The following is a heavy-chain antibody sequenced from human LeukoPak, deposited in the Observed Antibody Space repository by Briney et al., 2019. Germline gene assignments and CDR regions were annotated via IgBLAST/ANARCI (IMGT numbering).Heavy chain of an antibody. Sequence: GGSLRLSCAASGFTFSSYAMSWVRQAPGKGLAWVSAISGSGGSTYYADSVKGRFTISRDNSKNTLYLQMNSLRAEDTAVYYCAKPMTTVTTAINWDYWGQGTLVTVSS. CDR2: ISGSGGST. V-gene: IGHV3-23*01. CDR1: GFTFSSYA. D-gene: IGHD4-17*01. CDR3: AKPMTTVTTAINWDY. J-gene: IGHJ4*02.